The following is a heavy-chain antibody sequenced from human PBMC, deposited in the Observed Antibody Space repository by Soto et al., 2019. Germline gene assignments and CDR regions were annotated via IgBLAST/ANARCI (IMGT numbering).Heavy chain of an antibody. CDR2: INHSGST. CDR1: GGSFSGYY. D-gene: IGHD4-17*01. V-gene: IGHV4-34*01. J-gene: IGHJ6*02. CDR3: ARGPTTVTDDYYYGMDV. Sequence: SETLSLTCAVYGGSFSGYYWSGIRQPPGKGLEWIGEINHSGSTNYNPSLKSRVTISVDTSKNQFSLKLSSVTAADTAVYYCARGPTTVTDDYYYGMDVWGQGTTVTVSS.